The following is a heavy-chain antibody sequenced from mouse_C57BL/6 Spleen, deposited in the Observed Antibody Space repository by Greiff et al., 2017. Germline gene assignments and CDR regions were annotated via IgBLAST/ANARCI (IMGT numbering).Heavy chain of an antibody. V-gene: IGHV3-6*01. CDR2: ISYDGSN. D-gene: IGHD2-2*01. Sequence: EESGPGLVKPSQSLSLTCSVTGYSITSGYYWNWIRQFPGNKLEWMGYISYDGSNNYNPSLKNRKSITRDTSKNQFFLKLNSVTTEDTATYYCATYGYDYAMDYWGQGTSVTVSS. CDR3: ATYGYDYAMDY. CDR1: GYSITSGYY. J-gene: IGHJ4*01.